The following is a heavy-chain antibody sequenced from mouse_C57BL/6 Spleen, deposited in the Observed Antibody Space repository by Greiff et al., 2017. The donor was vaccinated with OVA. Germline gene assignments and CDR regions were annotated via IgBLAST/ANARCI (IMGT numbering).Heavy chain of an antibody. CDR3: ATIYYDYYWYFDV. CDR2: INPSNGGT. D-gene: IGHD2-4*01. J-gene: IGHJ1*03. Sequence: VKLQQPGTELVKPGASVKLSCKASGYTFTSYWMHWVKQRPGQGLEWIGNINPSNGGTNYNEKFKSKATLTVDKSSSTAYMQLSSLTSEDSAVYYCATIYYDYYWYFDVWGTGTTVTVSS. V-gene: IGHV1-53*01. CDR1: GYTFTSYW.